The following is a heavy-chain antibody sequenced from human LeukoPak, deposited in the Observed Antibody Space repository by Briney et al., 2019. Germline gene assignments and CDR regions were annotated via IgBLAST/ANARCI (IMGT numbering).Heavy chain of an antibody. Sequence: GGSLRLSCTVSGFTFSDYYMDWVRQTPGKGLEWMANIKQDGSEKYYVDSVKGRFTISRDNAKNSLYLQMNSLRAEDTAVYYCVRDRYDVLTGYNDAFDIWGHGTLVAVSS. J-gene: IGHJ3*02. D-gene: IGHD3-9*01. CDR3: VRDRYDVLTGYNDAFDI. CDR1: GFTFSDYY. V-gene: IGHV3-7*01. CDR2: IKQDGSEK.